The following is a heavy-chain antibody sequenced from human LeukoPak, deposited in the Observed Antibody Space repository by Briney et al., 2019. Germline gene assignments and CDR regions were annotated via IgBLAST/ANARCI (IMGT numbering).Heavy chain of an antibody. Sequence: GGSLRLSCAASGFTFDDYCMSWVRQAPGKGLEWVSRINWNGGSTGYGDSVKGRCTISRDNAKNSLYLQMNSLRAADTALYYCARGGGYTYVDAFDMWGQGTMVTVSS. D-gene: IGHD5-18*01. V-gene: IGHV3-20*04. CDR1: GFTFDDYC. CDR3: ARGGGYTYVDAFDM. J-gene: IGHJ3*02. CDR2: INWNGGST.